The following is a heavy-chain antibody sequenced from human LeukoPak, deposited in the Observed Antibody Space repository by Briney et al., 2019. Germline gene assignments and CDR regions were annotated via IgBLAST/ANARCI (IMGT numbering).Heavy chain of an antibody. Sequence: TTSETLSLTCTVSGGSINNYYWSWIRQPAGKGLEWIGRIYTRGSTNYNPSLKSRVTMSVDTSKNQFSLKLSSVTAADTAVYYCARGRYCSADICSGGDAFDIWGQGQWSPSLQ. CDR2: IYTRGST. V-gene: IGHV4-4*07. CDR3: ARGRYCSADICSGGDAFDI. J-gene: IGHJ3*02. CDR1: GGSINNYY. D-gene: IGHD2-15*01.